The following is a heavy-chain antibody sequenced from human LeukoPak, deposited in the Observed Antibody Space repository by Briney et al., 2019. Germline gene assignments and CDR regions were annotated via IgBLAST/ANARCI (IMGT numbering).Heavy chain of an antibody. CDR2: INNIGST. V-gene: IGHV4-59*01. CDR1: GGSISSYY. Sequence: SETLSLTCTVSGGSISSYYWSWIRRPPGKGLEWIGYINNIGSTNCTPSLKTRVTMSVDTSRNQFSLRLTSVTAADTAVYYCARDRVGGWYWLDPWGQGILVTVSS. D-gene: IGHD6-19*01. J-gene: IGHJ5*02. CDR3: ARDRVGGWYWLDP.